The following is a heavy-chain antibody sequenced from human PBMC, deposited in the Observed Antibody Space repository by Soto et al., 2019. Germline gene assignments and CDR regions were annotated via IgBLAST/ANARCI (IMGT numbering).Heavy chain of an antibody. D-gene: IGHD2-2*01. Sequence: QVQLVQSGAEVKKPGASVKVSCKASGYTFTSYGISWVRQAPGQGLEWMGWISAYNGNTNYAQKLPGRVTMTTDTPTSPAYMELRSLRSDDTGVYYCAIDNRVGLGYCSSTICQTPLDVWGQGTTVTVSS. V-gene: IGHV1-18*01. CDR3: AIDNRVGLGYCSSTICQTPLDV. CDR2: ISAYNGNT. J-gene: IGHJ6*02. CDR1: GYTFTSYG.